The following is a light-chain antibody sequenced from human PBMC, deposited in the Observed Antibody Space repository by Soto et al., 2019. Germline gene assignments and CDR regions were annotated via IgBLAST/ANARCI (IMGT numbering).Light chain of an antibody. CDR3: SSYTSSYTWV. CDR1: RSEVSGYNY. V-gene: IGLV2-14*01. Sequence: QSALTQPASVSGSPGQSITISCTGTRSEVSGYNYVSWYQQQPGKAAKLRIYEVTNGPSGVSNGFSGSKSGNTASLTIAGVQAEDEAYYYCSSYTSSYTWVFGGGTKVTVL. CDR2: EVT. J-gene: IGLJ3*02.